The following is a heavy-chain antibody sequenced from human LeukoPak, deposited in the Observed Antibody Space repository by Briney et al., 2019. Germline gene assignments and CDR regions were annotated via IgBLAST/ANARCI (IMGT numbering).Heavy chain of an antibody. CDR2: MNPNSGNT. V-gene: IGHV1-8*01. D-gene: IGHD3-3*01. CDR1: GYTFTSYD. J-gene: IGHJ3*02. Sequence: ASVKVSCKASGYTFTSYDINWVRQATGQGLEWMGWMNPNSGNTSYAQKFQGRVTMTRNTSISTAYVELSSLRSEDTAVYYCARGLGPAYYDFWSGYRPDAFDIWGQGTMVTVSS. CDR3: ARGLGPAYYDFWSGYRPDAFDI.